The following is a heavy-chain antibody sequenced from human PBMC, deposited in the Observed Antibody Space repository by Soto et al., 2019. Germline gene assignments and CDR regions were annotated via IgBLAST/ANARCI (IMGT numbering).Heavy chain of an antibody. J-gene: IGHJ4*01. CDR1: GDSVSSNSAG. CDR3: ARGEQYSGRIFDY. Sequence: QVQLRQSGPGLVKPSQTLSLTCAITGDSVSSNSAGWSWVRQSPSRGLEWLGRTYYRSKWYYEYAVSVRGRITINPDTSKNQYSLQLNSVTSEDTAVYFCARGEQYSGRIFDYWGQGTLVTVSS. V-gene: IGHV6-1*01. CDR2: TYYRSKWYY. D-gene: IGHD1-26*01.